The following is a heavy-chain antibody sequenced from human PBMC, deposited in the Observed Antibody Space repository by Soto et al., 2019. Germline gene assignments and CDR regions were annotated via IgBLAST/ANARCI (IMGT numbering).Heavy chain of an antibody. CDR2: IYSGGST. J-gene: IGHJ4*02. CDR1: GFTVSTKY. V-gene: IGHV3-66*01. CDR3: ARDPWAADY. D-gene: IGHD3-16*01. Sequence: EVQLVESGGGLVQPGGSLRLSCEASGFTVSTKYMSWVRQAPGKGLEGVSVIYSGGSTFYADSVRGRFTISRDNSKNTVNLQMNSLRAEDTAVYYCARDPWAADYWGQGTLVTVSS.